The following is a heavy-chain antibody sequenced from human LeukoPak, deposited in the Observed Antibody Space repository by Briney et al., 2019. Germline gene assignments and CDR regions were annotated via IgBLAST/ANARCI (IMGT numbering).Heavy chain of an antibody. CDR2: ISAYNGNT. Sequence: GASVKVSCKASGYTFTSYGISWVRQAPGQGLEWMGWISAYNGNTNYAQKLQGRVTMTTDTSTSTAYMELRSLGSDDTAVYYCARYAEYYDSSGYLRPGGYWGQGTLVTVSS. J-gene: IGHJ4*02. V-gene: IGHV1-18*01. CDR1: GYTFTSYG. D-gene: IGHD3-22*01. CDR3: ARYAEYYDSSGYLRPGGY.